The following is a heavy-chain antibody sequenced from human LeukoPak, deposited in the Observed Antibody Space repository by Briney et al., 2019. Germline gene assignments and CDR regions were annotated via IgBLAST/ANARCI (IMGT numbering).Heavy chain of an antibody. Sequence: GGSLRLSCAASGFTFSSYWVSWVRQAPGKGLEWVANIKHDESEKNYLDSVKGRFTISRDNAQNSLYLQMNGLRVEDTAVYYCTRRLDDWGQGTLVTVSS. D-gene: IGHD3-16*01. J-gene: IGHJ4*02. CDR2: IKHDESEK. V-gene: IGHV3-7*01. CDR3: TRRLDD. CDR1: GFTFSSYW.